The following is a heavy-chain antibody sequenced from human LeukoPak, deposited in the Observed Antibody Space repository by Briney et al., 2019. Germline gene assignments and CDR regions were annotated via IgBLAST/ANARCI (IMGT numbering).Heavy chain of an antibody. CDR2: IYSGGNT. V-gene: IGHV3-66*01. J-gene: IGHJ4*02. CDR1: GFTVSSNY. D-gene: IGHD3-22*01. CDR3: AKAISAYSGYVDY. Sequence: DPGGSLRLSCAASGFTVSSNYMNWVRQAPGKGLEWVSVIYSGGNTYYPDSVRGRFTISRDNSKNTLYLQMNSLRADDTAVYYCAKAISAYSGYVDYWGQGTLVTVSS.